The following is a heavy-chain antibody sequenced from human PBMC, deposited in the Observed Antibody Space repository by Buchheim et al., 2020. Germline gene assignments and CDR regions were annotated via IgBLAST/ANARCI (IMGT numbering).Heavy chain of an antibody. V-gene: IGHV1-8*01. CDR1: GYTFTSYD. J-gene: IGHJ2*01. CDR3: ARGLGYFDWLLGGPWYFDL. CDR2: MNPNSGNT. Sequence: QVQLVQSGAEVKKPGASVKVSCKASGYTFTSYDINWVRQATGQGLEWMGWMNPNSGNTGYAQKFQGRVTMTRNPSISPAHMELSSLRSEDTAVYYCARGLGYFDWLLGGPWYFDLWGRGTL. D-gene: IGHD3-9*01.